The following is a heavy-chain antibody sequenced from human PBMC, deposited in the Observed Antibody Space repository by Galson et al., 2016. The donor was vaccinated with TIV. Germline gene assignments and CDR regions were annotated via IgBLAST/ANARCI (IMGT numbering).Heavy chain of an antibody. Sequence: SLRLSCAASGFSFEDYAMHWVRQTPGKGLEWVSVISWKSYYINYAGSVKGRFTMSRDNAKNSLYLQMNSLRPEDTAFYYCVKRDYHGSGGYCDYWGRGTLVTVSS. CDR2: ISWKSYYI. CDR3: VKRDYHGSGGYCDY. J-gene: IGHJ4*02. CDR1: GFSFEDYA. V-gene: IGHV3-9*01. D-gene: IGHD3-10*01.